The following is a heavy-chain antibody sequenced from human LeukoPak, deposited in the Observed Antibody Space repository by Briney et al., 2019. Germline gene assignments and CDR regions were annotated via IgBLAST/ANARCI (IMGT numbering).Heavy chain of an antibody. D-gene: IGHD6-19*01. CDR2: FYPEDGET. Sequence: ASVKVSCKVSGYTLTELSMHWVRQAPGKGLEWMGGFYPEDGETIYAQKFQGRVTMTEDTSTDTAYMELSSLRSEDTAVYYCATDQRGSGFTSWFDPWGQGTLVTVSS. CDR3: ATDQRGSGFTSWFDP. V-gene: IGHV1-24*01. CDR1: GYTLTELS. J-gene: IGHJ5*02.